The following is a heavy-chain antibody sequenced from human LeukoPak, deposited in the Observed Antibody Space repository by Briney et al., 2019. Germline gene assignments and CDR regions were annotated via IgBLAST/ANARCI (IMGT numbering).Heavy chain of an antibody. V-gene: IGHV4-4*07. Sequence: SETLSLTCTVSVGSISSYYWSWIRQPAGKGLEWIGRNYTSGSTNYNPSLKSRVTISVDKSKNQFSLKLSSVTAADTAVYYCAREERGPPLKSIAAAGPPNVWGKGTTVTVSS. CDR1: VGSISSYY. CDR3: AREERGPPLKSIAAAGPPNV. J-gene: IGHJ6*04. D-gene: IGHD6-13*01. CDR2: NYTSGST.